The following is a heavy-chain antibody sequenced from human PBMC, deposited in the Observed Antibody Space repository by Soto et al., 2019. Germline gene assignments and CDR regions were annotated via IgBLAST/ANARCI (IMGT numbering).Heavy chain of an antibody. V-gene: IGHV4-38-2*02. CDR1: CYSINSDDY. Sequence: SETLSLTCTFSCYSINSDDYWGWIRQPPGKGLERIASIYHSVSTFYNPSLRSRVTISIDTSKNQFSLRLTAVTAADTAMYYCARKACYASGRINLFDSWGQGTLVTVSS. CDR3: ARKACYASGRINLFDS. CDR2: IYHSVST. D-gene: IGHD3-10*01. J-gene: IGHJ4*02.